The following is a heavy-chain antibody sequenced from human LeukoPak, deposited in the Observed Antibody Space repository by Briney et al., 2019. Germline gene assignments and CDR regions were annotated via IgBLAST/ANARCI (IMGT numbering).Heavy chain of an antibody. D-gene: IGHD6-13*01. CDR2: IDTYRSST. CDR1: GGTFSSYA. V-gene: IGHV1-18*01. Sequence: ASVKVSCKASGGTFSSYAISWVRQAPGQGLEWMGWIDTYRSSTNYAQNLQGRVTVTTDTSTTTVYMELRSLRSDDSAVYYCARPNTDAAGYYFDYWGQGTLVTVSS. CDR3: ARPNTDAAGYYFDY. J-gene: IGHJ4*02.